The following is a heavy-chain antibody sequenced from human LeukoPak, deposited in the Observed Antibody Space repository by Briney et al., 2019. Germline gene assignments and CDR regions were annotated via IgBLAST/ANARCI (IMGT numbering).Heavy chain of an antibody. CDR1: GGSVSSNSAA. CDR2: TYYKSKRFN. Sequence: SQTLSLTCAISGGSVSSNSAAWNWIRQSPSRGLEWLGRTYYKSKRFNDYAVSVKSRITINPDTSKNQFSLQVNSVTPEDTAVYYCARAKSGIAAAGLDYWGQGTLVTVSS. CDR3: ARAKSGIAAAGLDY. V-gene: IGHV6-1*01. D-gene: IGHD6-13*01. J-gene: IGHJ4*02.